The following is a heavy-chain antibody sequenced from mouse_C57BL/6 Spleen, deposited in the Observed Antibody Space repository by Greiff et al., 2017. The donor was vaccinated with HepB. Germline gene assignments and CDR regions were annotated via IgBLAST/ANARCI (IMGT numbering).Heavy chain of an antibody. D-gene: IGHD1-1*01. CDR2: IYPGDGDT. CDR1: GYAFSSSW. CDR3: ARDYYGSSCYAMDC. Sequence: QVQLQQSGPELVKPGASVKISCKASGYAFSSSWMNWVKQRPGKGLEWMGRIYPGDGDTNYNGKFKGKATLTADKSSSTAYMQLSSLTSEGSAVYFCARDYYGSSCYAMDCWGQGTSVTGSS. J-gene: IGHJ4*01. V-gene: IGHV1-82*01.